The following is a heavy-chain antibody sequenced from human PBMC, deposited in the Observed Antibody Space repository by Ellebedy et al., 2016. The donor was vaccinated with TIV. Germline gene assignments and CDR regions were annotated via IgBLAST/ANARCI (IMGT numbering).Heavy chain of an antibody. CDR2: ISAYNGNT. Sequence: ASVKVSCXASGGTFTSYGISWVRQAPGQGLEWMGWISAYNGNTNYAQKLQGRVTMTTDTSTSTAYMELRSLRSDDTAVYYCARVLQRIAAAGIHDAFDIWGQGTMVTVSS. CDR1: GGTFTSYG. CDR3: ARVLQRIAAAGIHDAFDI. V-gene: IGHV1-18*01. D-gene: IGHD6-13*01. J-gene: IGHJ3*02.